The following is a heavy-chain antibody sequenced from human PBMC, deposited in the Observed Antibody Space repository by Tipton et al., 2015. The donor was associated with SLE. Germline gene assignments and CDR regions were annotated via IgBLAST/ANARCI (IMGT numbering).Heavy chain of an antibody. D-gene: IGHD3-3*01. CDR1: GFTFADYA. Sequence: RSLRLSCAASGFTFADYAMHWVRQTPGKGLEWVSGITWNSDSIGYVDSVTGRFTISRDNAKNSLSLQMNSLRAEDTGVYYCARETNYDHDYWGQGTLVTVSS. J-gene: IGHJ4*02. CDR2: ITWNSDSI. V-gene: IGHV3-9*01. CDR3: ARETNYDHDY.